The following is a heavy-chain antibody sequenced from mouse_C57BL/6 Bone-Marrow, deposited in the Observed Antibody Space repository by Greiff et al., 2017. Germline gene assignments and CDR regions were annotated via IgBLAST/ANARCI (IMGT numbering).Heavy chain of an antibody. CDR1: GFTFSDYY. CDR3: AREEGYFGY. CDR2: INYDGSST. V-gene: IGHV5-16*01. J-gene: IGHJ2*01. Sequence: EVKLVESEGGLVQPGSSMKLSCTASGFTFSDYYMAWVRQVPEKGLEWVANINYDGSSTYYLDSLKSRFIISRDNAKNILYLQMSSLKSEDTATYYCAREEGYFGYWGQGTTLTVSS.